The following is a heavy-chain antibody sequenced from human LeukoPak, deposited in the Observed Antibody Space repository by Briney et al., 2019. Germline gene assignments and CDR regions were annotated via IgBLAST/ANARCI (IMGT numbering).Heavy chain of an antibody. CDR1: GFTFSSYN. CDR2: ISSSSSTI. D-gene: IGHD1-7*01. CDR3: ARVRAGTSSKYYYYMDV. Sequence: GGSLRLSCTASGFTFSSYNLNWVRQAPGKGLERVPYISSSSSTIYYADSVKGRFTISRDNAKNSLYLQMNSLRAEDTAVYYCARVRAGTSSKYYYYMDVWRKGTTVTVSS. J-gene: IGHJ6*03. V-gene: IGHV3-48*04.